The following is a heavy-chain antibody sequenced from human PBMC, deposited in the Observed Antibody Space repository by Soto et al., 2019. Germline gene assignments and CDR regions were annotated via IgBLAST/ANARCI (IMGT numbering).Heavy chain of an antibody. CDR2: ISYDGSNK. CDR1: GFTFSSYG. J-gene: IGHJ6*02. D-gene: IGHD3-10*01. CDR3: ARGGIYYYYGMDV. V-gene: IGHV3-30*03. Sequence: QVQLVESGGGVVQPGRSLRLSCAASGFTFSSYGMHWVRQAPGKGLEWVAVISYDGSNKYYADSVKGRFTISRDNSKNTLYLQMNSLRAEDTAVYYCARGGIYYYYGMDVWGQGTTVTVSS.